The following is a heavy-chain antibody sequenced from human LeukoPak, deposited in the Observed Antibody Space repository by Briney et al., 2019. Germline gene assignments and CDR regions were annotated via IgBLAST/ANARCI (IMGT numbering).Heavy chain of an antibody. Sequence: SGGSLRLSCAASGXTFTNFAMTWVRQAPGKGLEWVSTISSSGGSTYYADSVKGRFTISRDNSKNTLYLQMNSLIAEDTAVYYCAKGGIAVTGRYYLDYWGQGTPVTVSS. CDR3: AKGGIAVTGRYYLDY. CDR2: ISSSGGST. J-gene: IGHJ4*02. D-gene: IGHD6-19*01. CDR1: GXTFTNFA. V-gene: IGHV3-23*01.